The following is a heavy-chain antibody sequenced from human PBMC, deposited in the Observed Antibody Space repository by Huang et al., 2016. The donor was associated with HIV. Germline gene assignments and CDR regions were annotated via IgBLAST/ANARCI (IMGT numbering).Heavy chain of an antibody. J-gene: IGHJ4*02. V-gene: IGHV1-2*02. CDR2: INPKRGGT. Sequence: QVQLVQSGAEVKNPAAAVRVSCKASNIHWVRQAPGQGLEWRGWINPKRGGTIYARRFQVRITMTRDTTLRTVHMDLRRIQSDDTAVYFCARDWSFGSSTSPADWGQGTLVTVSS. CDR1: N. D-gene: IGHD6-6*01. CDR3: ARDWSFGSSTSPAD.